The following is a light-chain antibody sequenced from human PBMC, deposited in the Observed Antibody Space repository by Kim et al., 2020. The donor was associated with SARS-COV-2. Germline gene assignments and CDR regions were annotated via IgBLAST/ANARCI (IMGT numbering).Light chain of an antibody. CDR2: QTS. V-gene: IGKV1-5*03. CDR3: QQYNWRWT. Sequence: SESVEDRVTIACRASQNIYSYLAWYQQKPGKAPKVLIYQTSSLESGVPSRFSGSGSETEFTLTISSLQPDDFATYYCQQYNWRWTFGQGTKVDIK. CDR1: QNIYSY. J-gene: IGKJ1*01.